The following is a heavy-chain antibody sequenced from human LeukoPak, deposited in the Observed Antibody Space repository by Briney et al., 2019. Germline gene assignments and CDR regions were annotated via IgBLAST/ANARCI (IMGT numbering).Heavy chain of an antibody. D-gene: IGHD4/OR15-4a*01. J-gene: IGHJ6*03. CDR1: GVTFGTYG. CDR3: AKVLPLTFYYMDV. Sequence: GGSLRLSCVASGVTFGTYGLHWVRQAPGKGLEWVAFIRFDGGDKYYADSVKGRFTVPRDNSKNTLYLQMNSLRIEDTAMYYCAKVLPLTFYYMDVWGKGTTVTVSS. V-gene: IGHV3-30*02. CDR2: IRFDGGDK.